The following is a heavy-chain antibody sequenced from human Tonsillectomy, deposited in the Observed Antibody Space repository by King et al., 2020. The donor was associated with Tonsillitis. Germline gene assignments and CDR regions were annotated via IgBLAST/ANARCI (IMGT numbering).Heavy chain of an antibody. CDR1: GGSISSYY. V-gene: IGHV4-59*01. CDR2: IYYSGST. Sequence: VQLQESGPGLVKPSETLSLTCTVSGGSISSYYWSWFRQPPGKGLEWIVYIYYSGSTNYNPSLKSRFTISVDTSKNQFSLKLSSLTAADTAVYYCARDAPYCSSTSCLDYYYYRDVWGKGTTVTVSS. CDR3: ARDAPYCSSTSCLDYYYYRDV. J-gene: IGHJ6*03. D-gene: IGHD2-2*01.